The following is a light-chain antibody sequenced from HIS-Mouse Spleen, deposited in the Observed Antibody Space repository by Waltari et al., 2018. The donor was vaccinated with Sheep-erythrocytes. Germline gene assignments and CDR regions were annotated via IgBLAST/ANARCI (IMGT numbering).Light chain of an antibody. J-gene: IGKJ2*01. CDR2: AAS. CDR3: QQYYSYPDT. CDR1: QGISSY. V-gene: IGKV1-8*01. Sequence: AIRMTQSLSSLSASTGDRVTITCRASQGISSYLAWYQQKPGKAPKLLIYAASTLQSGVPSRFSGSGSGTDFTLTISCLQSEDFATYYCQQYYSYPDTFGQGTKLEIK.